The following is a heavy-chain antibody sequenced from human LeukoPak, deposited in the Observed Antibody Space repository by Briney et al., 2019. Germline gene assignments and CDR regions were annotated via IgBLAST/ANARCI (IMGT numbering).Heavy chain of an antibody. CDR2: ISDDGSSA. CDR3: VSGGAATFY. Sequence: GGSLRLSCTASGFTFRSYWMHWVRQIPGKGLMWVSRISDDGSSASYADSVKGGVTISRDAAKHTLYFQTNSLRADATAIYYCVSGGAATFYWGQGTLVTVSS. J-gene: IGHJ4*02. CDR1: GFTFRSYW. D-gene: IGHD6-13*01. V-gene: IGHV3-74*01.